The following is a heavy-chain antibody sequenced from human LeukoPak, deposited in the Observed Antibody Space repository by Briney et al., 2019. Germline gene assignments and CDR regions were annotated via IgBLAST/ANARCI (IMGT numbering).Heavy chain of an antibody. CDR2: IFYSGST. CDR3: ARRVVVVAATMNWFDP. V-gene: IGHV4-59*01. D-gene: IGHD2-15*01. Sequence: SETLSLTCTVSGVSISSYYWSWIRQSPGKGLEWIGYIFYSGSTNYNLSLKCRVTISVDTSKNQFSLKLTSVTAADTAVYYCARRVVVVAATMNWFDPWGQGTLVTVSS. CDR1: GVSISSYY. J-gene: IGHJ5*02.